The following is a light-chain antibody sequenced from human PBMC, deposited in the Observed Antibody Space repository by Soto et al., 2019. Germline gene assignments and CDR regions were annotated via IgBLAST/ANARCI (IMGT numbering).Light chain of an antibody. CDR1: QSVSSSY. Sequence: EIVFTQSPGTLSLSPGERATLSCRASQSVSSSYLAWYQQKPGQAPRLLIYDASNRATGIPARFSGSGSGTDFTLTISSLQSEDFAVYYCQQYTHWPWTFGQGTKVDIK. CDR3: QQYTHWPWT. CDR2: DAS. V-gene: IGKV3-20*01. J-gene: IGKJ1*01.